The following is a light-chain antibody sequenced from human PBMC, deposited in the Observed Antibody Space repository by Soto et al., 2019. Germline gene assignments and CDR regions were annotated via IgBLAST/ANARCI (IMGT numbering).Light chain of an antibody. CDR3: QHFVNSLTWT. V-gene: IGKV3-20*01. J-gene: IGKJ1*01. CDR2: DAS. Sequence: EIVLTQSPGTLSLSPGERATLSCRVSQSVSGNYLTWYQHKPGQAPRLLIYDASTRATGIPDRFSSSGSGTDFTLTISRLEPEDFAVYYCQHFVNSLTWTFGQGTKVDNK. CDR1: QSVSGNY.